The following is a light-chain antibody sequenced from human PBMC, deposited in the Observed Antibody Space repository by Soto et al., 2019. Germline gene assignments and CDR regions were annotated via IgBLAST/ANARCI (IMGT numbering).Light chain of an antibody. CDR1: QSVSNRY. Sequence: EIVLTQSPGTLSLSPGETATVSCRASQSVSNRYLAWFQQKPGQAPRLLIYGASSGATGIPDRLSGSGSGTDFTLTISRLEPEDFEVYYCQQYEGSPWTFGQGTRVEIK. CDR3: QQYEGSPWT. V-gene: IGKV3-20*01. J-gene: IGKJ1*01. CDR2: GAS.